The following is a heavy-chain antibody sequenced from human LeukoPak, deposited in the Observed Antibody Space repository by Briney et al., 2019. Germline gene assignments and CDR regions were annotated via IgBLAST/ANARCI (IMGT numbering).Heavy chain of an antibody. D-gene: IGHD3-22*01. CDR3: ARNYYDSSGYSWYYYYYGMDV. J-gene: IGHJ6*02. V-gene: IGHV3-7*01. CDR2: IKQEGSEK. Sequence: PGGSLRLSCAASGFTFSSYWMSWVRQAPGKGLEWVANIKQEGSEKYYVDSVKGRFTISRDNAKNSLYLQMNSLRAEDTAVYYCARNYYDSSGYSWYYYYYGMDVWGQGTTVTVSS. CDR1: GFTFSSYW.